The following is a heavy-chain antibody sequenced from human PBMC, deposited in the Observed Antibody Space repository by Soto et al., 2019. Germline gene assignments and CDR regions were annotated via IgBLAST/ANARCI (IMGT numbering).Heavy chain of an antibody. V-gene: IGHV4-59*12. CDR2: IYYSGST. CDR3: ARDAVAGTFEY. J-gene: IGHJ4*02. CDR1: GASISSYY. D-gene: IGHD6-19*01. Sequence: PSETLSLTCTVSGASISSYYWSWIRQPPGKALEWIGYIYYSGSTNYNPSLKSRVTISVDASKSHFSLELNSVTAADTAVYYCARDAVAGTFEYWGQGTLVTVSS.